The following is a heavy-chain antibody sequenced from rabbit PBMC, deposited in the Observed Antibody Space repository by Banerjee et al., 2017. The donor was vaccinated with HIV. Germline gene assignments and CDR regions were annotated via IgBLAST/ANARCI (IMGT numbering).Heavy chain of an antibody. CDR2: IYAGSSGST. V-gene: IGHV1S45*01. CDR3: ARDRGGADDGPNL. J-gene: IGHJ4*01. Sequence: EQLEESGGDLVKPGASLTLTCTASGFSFSSSDWICWVRQAPGKGLEWIACIYAGSSGSTYYASWAKGRFTISKTSSTAVTLQMTSLTAADTATYFCARDRGGADDGPNLWGQGTLVTVS. CDR1: GFSFSSSDW. D-gene: IGHD4-1*01.